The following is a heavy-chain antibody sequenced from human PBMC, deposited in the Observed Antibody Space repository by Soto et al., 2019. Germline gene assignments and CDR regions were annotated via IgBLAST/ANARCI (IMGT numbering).Heavy chain of an antibody. CDR1: GYSFTIYW. CDR3: ARSYNWNYGGVDY. D-gene: IGHD1-7*01. CDR2: IYPGDSDT. Sequence: GESLKISCKGSGYSFTIYWIGWVRQMPGKGLEWMGIIYPGDSDTRYSPSFQGQVTISADKSISTAYLQWSSLKASDTAMYYCARSYNWNYGGVDYWGQGTLVTVSS. V-gene: IGHV5-51*01. J-gene: IGHJ4*02.